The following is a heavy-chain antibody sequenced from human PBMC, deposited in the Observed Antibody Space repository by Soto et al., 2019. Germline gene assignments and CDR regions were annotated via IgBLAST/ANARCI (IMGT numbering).Heavy chain of an antibody. CDR2: IKQDGSEK. CDR1: GFTFSSYW. CDR3: ASHRLAVASRSPLDY. D-gene: IGHD6-19*01. J-gene: IGHJ4*02. Sequence: GGSLRLSCAASGFTFSSYWMSWVRQAPGKGLEWVANIKQDGSEKYYVDSVKGRFTISRDNAKNSLYLQMNSLRAEDTAVYYCASHRLAVASRSPLDYWGQGTLVTVSS. V-gene: IGHV3-7*05.